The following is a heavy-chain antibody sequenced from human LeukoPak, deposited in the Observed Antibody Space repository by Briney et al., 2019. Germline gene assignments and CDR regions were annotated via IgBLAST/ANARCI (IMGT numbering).Heavy chain of an antibody. V-gene: IGHV1-24*01. J-gene: IGHJ5*02. Sequence: ASVKVSCKVSGYTLTELSMHWVRQAPGKGLEWMGGFDPEDGETIYAQKFQGRVTMTGDTSTDTAYMELSSLRSEDTAVYYCATGPNAGAAFDPWGQGTLVTVSS. CDR1: GYTLTELS. CDR2: FDPEDGET. CDR3: ATGPNAGAAFDP. D-gene: IGHD2-8*01.